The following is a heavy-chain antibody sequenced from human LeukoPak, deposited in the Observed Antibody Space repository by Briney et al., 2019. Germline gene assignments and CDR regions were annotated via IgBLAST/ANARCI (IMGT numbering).Heavy chain of an antibody. Sequence: PSETLSLTCAVSGGSISSGGYSWSWIRQPPGKGLEWIGYIYHSGSTYYNPSLKSRVTISVDRSKNQFSLKLSSVTAADTAVYYCARAREYCTNGVCYRGIGNFDYWGQETLVTVSS. CDR3: ARAREYCTNGVCYRGIGNFDY. CDR1: GGSISSGGYS. CDR2: IYHSGST. V-gene: IGHV4-30-2*01. D-gene: IGHD2-8*01. J-gene: IGHJ4*02.